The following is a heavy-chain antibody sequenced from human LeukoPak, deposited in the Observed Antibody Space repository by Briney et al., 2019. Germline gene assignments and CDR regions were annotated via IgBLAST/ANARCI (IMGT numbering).Heavy chain of an antibody. CDR2: IYYSGST. D-gene: IGHD3-16*01. CDR3: AGAPIPYDRSRTDYRFDP. J-gene: IGHJ5*02. CDR1: GGSISSYH. V-gene: IGHV4-59*01. Sequence: SETLSLTCSVSGGSISSYHWSWIRQPPGKGLEWIGYIYYSGSTNYNPSLKSRVTISLDTSKSQFSLKLTSVTAADTAVYYCAGAPIPYDRSRTDYRFDPWGQGTLVTVAS.